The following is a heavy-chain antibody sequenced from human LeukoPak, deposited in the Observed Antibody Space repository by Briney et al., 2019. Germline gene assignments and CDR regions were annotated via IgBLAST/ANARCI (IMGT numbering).Heavy chain of an antibody. V-gene: IGHV3-30*02. CDR3: AKDVVGAADY. CDR2: IRYDGSNK. J-gene: IGHJ4*02. D-gene: IGHD2-15*01. CDR1: GFTFSTYG. Sequence: PGGSLRLSCAASGFTFSTYGMHWVRQAPGKGLEWVAFIRYDGSNKYYADSVKGRFTISRDNSKNTLYLQMNSLRAEDTAVYYRAKDVVGAADYWGQGTLVTVSS.